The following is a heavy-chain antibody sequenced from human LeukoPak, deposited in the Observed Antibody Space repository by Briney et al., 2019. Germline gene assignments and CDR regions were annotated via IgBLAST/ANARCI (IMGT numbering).Heavy chain of an antibody. Sequence: GGSLRLSCAASGFPFSTYEMNWVRQAPGKGLEWVSYIGNSGGTIYYADSVKGRFTISRDNAKNSLHLQMNSLRAEDTAVYYCARVGAYAAVNWWGQGILVTVSS. J-gene: IGHJ4*02. V-gene: IGHV3-48*03. CDR1: GFPFSTYE. CDR2: IGNSGGTI. D-gene: IGHD1-1*01. CDR3: ARVGAYAAVNW.